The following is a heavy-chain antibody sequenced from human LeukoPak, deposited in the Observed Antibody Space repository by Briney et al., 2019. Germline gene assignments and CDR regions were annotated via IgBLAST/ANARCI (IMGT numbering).Heavy chain of an antibody. J-gene: IGHJ4*02. D-gene: IGHD6-6*01. Sequence: PGGSLRLSCGASGFTFSSYAMSWVRQAPGKGLEWVSAISGSGGSTYYADSVKGRFTISRDNSKNTLYLQMNSLRAEDTAVYYCAKGQYSSSSFFDYWGQGTLVTVSS. CDR1: GFTFSSYA. CDR2: ISGSGGST. V-gene: IGHV3-23*01. CDR3: AKGQYSSSSFFDY.